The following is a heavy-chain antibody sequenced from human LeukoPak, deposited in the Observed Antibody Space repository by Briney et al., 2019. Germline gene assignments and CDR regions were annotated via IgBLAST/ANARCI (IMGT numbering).Heavy chain of an antibody. CDR3: ASPMVRGVVEKWFDP. J-gene: IGHJ5*02. D-gene: IGHD3-10*01. Sequence: GGSLRLSCAASGFTFSSYAMHWVRQAPGKGLEWVAVISYDGSNKYYADSVKGRFTISRDNSKNTLYLQMNSLRAEDTAVYYCASPMVRGVVEKWFDPWGQGTLVTVSS. V-gene: IGHV3-30*04. CDR2: ISYDGSNK. CDR1: GFTFSSYA.